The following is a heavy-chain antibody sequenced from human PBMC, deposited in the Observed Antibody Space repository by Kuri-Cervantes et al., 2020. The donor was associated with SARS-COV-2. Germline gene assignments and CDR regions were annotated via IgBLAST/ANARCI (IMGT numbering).Heavy chain of an antibody. CDR3: ARNYDFHWWGYTPASPEFDY. CDR2: FDPEDGET. D-gene: IGHD3-3*01. Sequence: ASVKVSCKVSGYTLTELSMHWVRQAPGKGLEWMGGFDPEDGETIYAQKFQGRVTMTEDTSTDTAYMELSSLRAEDMAVYYCARNYDFHWWGYTPASPEFDYWGQGTLVTVSS. J-gene: IGHJ4*02. V-gene: IGHV1-24*01. CDR1: GYTLTELS.